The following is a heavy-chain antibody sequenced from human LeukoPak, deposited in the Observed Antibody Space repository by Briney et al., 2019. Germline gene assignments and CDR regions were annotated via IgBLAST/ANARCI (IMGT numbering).Heavy chain of an antibody. CDR3: ARDMWPYYSDSSGSSHAFDL. D-gene: IGHD3-22*01. CDR1: GYTFINYV. Sequence: ASVKVSCKASGYTFINYVISWVRQAPGQGLEWMGWIRDHSGNTNYAQKFQGRVTMTTDTFTNTAYMDLRSLRSDDTAVYYCARDMWPYYSDSSGSSHAFDLWGQGTMVTVSS. CDR2: IRDHSGNT. J-gene: IGHJ3*01. V-gene: IGHV1-18*01.